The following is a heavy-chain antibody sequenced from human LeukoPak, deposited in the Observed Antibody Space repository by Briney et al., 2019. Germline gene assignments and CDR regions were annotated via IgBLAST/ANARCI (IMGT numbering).Heavy chain of an antibody. CDR3: AKRSGYTTGWFFDF. D-gene: IGHD6-19*01. Sequence: GGSLRLSCAASGFTFSNSAMSWVRQAPGKGLEWVSSISGSGDYTYYTDSVKGRFTISRDNSKNTLFLQMNSLRADDKALFYCAKRSGYTTGWFFDFWGQGTLVTVSS. J-gene: IGHJ4*02. CDR1: GFTFSNSA. CDR2: ISGSGDYT. V-gene: IGHV3-23*01.